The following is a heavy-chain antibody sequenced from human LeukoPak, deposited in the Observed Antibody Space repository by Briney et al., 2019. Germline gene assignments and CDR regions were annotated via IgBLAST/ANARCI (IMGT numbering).Heavy chain of an antibody. CDR2: VYYSGRT. J-gene: IGHJ4*02. CDR3: ARGSIAAPGDFDY. Sequence: PSETLSLTCTVSGASVRSYYWNWIRQPPGKTLEWIGYVYYSGRTNYNPSLTLKSRLIISIDTSKNQFSLKLTSVTAADTAVYYCARGSIAAPGDFDYWGQGTLVTVSS. CDR1: GASVRSYY. D-gene: IGHD6-13*01. V-gene: IGHV4-59*02.